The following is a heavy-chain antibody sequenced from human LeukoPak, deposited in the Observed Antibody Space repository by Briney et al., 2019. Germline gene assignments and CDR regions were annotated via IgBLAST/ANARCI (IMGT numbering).Heavy chain of an antibody. Sequence: GGSLRLSCAASGFTFSSYAMSWVRQAPGKGLEWVSAISGSGDNTYYADSVKGRFTISRDNSKNTLYLQMNSLRAEDTAVYYCAKGYSYGYTRKDFDYWGQGTLVTVSS. CDR1: GFTFSSYA. CDR2: ISGSGDNT. CDR3: AKGYSYGYTRKDFDY. J-gene: IGHJ4*02. V-gene: IGHV3-23*01. D-gene: IGHD5-18*01.